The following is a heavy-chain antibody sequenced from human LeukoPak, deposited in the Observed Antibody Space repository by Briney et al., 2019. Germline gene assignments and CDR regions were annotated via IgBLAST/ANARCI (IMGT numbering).Heavy chain of an antibody. D-gene: IGHD1-26*01. V-gene: IGHV4-59*01. CDR2: ISYSGST. J-gene: IGHJ3*02. Sequence: SETLSLTCTVSGASITTYYWSWIRQPPGEGLEWIGYISYSGSTNYNPSLKSRVTISIDTSKNQFSLKLSSVTAADTAVYYCARGVGYRDAFDIWGQGTMVTVFS. CDR1: GASITTYY. CDR3: ARGVGYRDAFDI.